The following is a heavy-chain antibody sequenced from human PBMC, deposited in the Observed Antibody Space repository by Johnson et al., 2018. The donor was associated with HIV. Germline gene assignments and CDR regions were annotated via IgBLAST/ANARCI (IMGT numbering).Heavy chain of an antibody. CDR2: IRYDGSNK. Sequence: QVQLVESGGGVVQPGGSLRLSCAASGFTFSSYGMHWVRQAPGKGLEWVAFIRYDGSNKYCADSVKGRFTISRDNSKNTLYLQMNSLRAEDTAVYYCAKDMGVDTAMNPWAFDIWGQGTMVTVSS. CDR3: AKDMGVDTAMNPWAFDI. CDR1: GFTFSSYG. D-gene: IGHD5-18*01. J-gene: IGHJ3*02. V-gene: IGHV3-30*02.